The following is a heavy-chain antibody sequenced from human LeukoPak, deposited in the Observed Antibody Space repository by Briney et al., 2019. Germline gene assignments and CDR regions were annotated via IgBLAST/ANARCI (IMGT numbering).Heavy chain of an antibody. CDR3: ARDPQHHYYDSQYYFDY. J-gene: IGHJ4*02. V-gene: IGHV1-46*01. D-gene: IGHD3-22*01. Sequence: ASVKVSCKASGYTFTSYYMHWVRQAPGQGLEWMGIINPSGGSTSYAQKFQGRVTMTRDTSTSTVYMELSSLRSEDTAVYYCARDPQHHYYDSQYYFDYWGQGTLVTVSS. CDR2: INPSGGST. CDR1: GYTFTSYY.